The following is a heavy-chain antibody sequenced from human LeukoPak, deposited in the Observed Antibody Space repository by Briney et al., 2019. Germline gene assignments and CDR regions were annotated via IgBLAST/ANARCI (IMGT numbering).Heavy chain of an antibody. CDR2: ISSSGSTI. D-gene: IGHD3-10*01. J-gene: IGHJ4*02. Sequence: GRSLRLSCAASGFTFSSYEMNWVRQAPGKGLEWVSYISSSGSTIYYADSVKGRFTISRDNSKNTLYLQMNSLRAEDTAVYYCARCYYGSGTWGFDYWGQGTLVTVSS. V-gene: IGHV3-48*03. CDR3: ARCYYGSGTWGFDY. CDR1: GFTFSSYE.